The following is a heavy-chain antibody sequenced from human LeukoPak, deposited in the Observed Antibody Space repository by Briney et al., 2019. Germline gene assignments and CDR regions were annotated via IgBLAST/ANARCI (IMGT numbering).Heavy chain of an antibody. D-gene: IGHD5-18*01. CDR1: GFTFTTYW. J-gene: IGHJ6*02. CDR2: INSDGSIT. Sequence: GGSLRLSCAASGFTFTTYWMHWVRQAPGKRLVWVSHINSDGSITSYADSVKGRFTISRDNAKNTLYLQMNSLRAEDTAVYYCARDAVDTANAVWGQGTTVTVSS. CDR3: ARDAVDTANAV. V-gene: IGHV3-74*01.